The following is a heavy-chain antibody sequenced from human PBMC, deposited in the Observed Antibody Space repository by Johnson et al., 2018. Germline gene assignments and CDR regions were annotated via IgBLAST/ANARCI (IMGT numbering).Heavy chain of an antibody. Sequence: QVQLVQSGGGLVKPGGSLRLSCAASGFTFSDYYMSWIRQAPGKGLEWVSYISSSGSTIYYADSVKGRFTISRDNSKNTLYLQINSLRAEDTAVYYCAKDRWLLSQHDAFDIWGQGTMVTVSS. D-gene: IGHD3-3*01. J-gene: IGHJ3*02. CDR3: AKDRWLLSQHDAFDI. CDR2: ISSSGSTI. V-gene: IGHV3-11*04. CDR1: GFTFSDYY.